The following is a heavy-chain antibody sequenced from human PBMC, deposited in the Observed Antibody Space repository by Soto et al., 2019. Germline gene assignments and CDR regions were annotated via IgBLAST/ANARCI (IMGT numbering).Heavy chain of an antibody. D-gene: IGHD2-15*01. V-gene: IGHV4-59*01. Sequence: ASETLSLTRTFSGASISSYYWSWIRQPPGKGLEWIGYIYYSGSTNYNPSLKSRVTISVDTSKNQFSLKLSSVTAADTAVYYCASRYCSGGSCQFDYWGQGTLVTVSS. CDR2: IYYSGST. J-gene: IGHJ4*02. CDR1: GASISSYY. CDR3: ASRYCSGGSCQFDY.